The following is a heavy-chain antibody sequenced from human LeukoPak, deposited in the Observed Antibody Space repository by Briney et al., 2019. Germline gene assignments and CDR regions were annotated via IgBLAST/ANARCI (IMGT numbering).Heavy chain of an antibody. Sequence: GGSLRLSCAASGFTFSSYAMSWVRQAPGKGLEWVSAISGSVGSTYYADPLKVRFTISRDNSKNTLYLQMNSLRAEDTAVYYCAKATVYSSGWPFRSPCDYWGQGTLVTVSS. CDR2: ISGSVGST. D-gene: IGHD6-19*01. CDR1: GFTFSSYA. J-gene: IGHJ4*02. CDR3: AKATVYSSGWPFRSPCDY. V-gene: IGHV3-23*01.